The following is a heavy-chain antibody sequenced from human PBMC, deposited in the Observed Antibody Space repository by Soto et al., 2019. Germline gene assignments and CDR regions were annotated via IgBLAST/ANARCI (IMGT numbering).Heavy chain of an antibody. D-gene: IGHD3-10*01. V-gene: IGHV4-31*03. CDR3: ARLIITMVRGETTTWFDP. J-gene: IGHJ5*02. Sequence: QVQLQESGPGLVKPSQTLSLTCTVSGGSISSGGYYWSWIRQHPGKGLEWIGYIYYSGSTYYNPSLKSRVTISVDTSKNQCSLKLSSVTAADTAVYYCARLIITMVRGETTTWFDPWGQGTLVTVSS. CDR2: IYYSGST. CDR1: GGSISSGGYY.